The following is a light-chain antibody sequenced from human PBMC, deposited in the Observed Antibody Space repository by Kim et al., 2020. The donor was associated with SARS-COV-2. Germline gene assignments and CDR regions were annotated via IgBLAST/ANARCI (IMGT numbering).Light chain of an antibody. J-gene: IGLJ2*01. Sequence: GKTVTITCARSSGSIASNYGEWYQQRPGSAPTTVIYEDNQRPSGVPDRFSGSIDSSSNSASLTISGLKTEDEADYYCQSYDSSIVVFGGGTQLTVL. V-gene: IGLV6-57*03. CDR3: QSYDSSIVV. CDR2: EDN. CDR1: SGSIASNY.